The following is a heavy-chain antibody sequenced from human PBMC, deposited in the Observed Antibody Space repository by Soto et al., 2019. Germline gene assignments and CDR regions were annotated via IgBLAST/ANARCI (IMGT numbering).Heavy chain of an antibody. J-gene: IGHJ6*02. V-gene: IGHV3-23*01. CDR1: GFTFSSYA. CDR3: AKDSSLWFARMDV. D-gene: IGHD3-10*01. CDR2: ISGSGGST. Sequence: PGGSLRLSCAASGFTFSSYAMTWVRQAPGKGLEWVSTISGSGGSTFYADSVKGRFTISRDNSKNTMYLQVNSLRAEDTAIYYCAKDSSLWFARMDVWGQGTTVTVSS.